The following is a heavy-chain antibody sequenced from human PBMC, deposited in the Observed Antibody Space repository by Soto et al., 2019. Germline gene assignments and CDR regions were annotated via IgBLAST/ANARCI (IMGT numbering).Heavy chain of an antibody. D-gene: IGHD3-3*01. CDR3: ARDGVPEYYDFWSGYPNPTLGMDV. CDR1: GGTINSGDYY. CDR2: IYYSGST. J-gene: IGHJ6*02. Sequence: SETLSLTCSVSGGTINSGDYYWSWIRQHPGKGLEWIGYIYYSGSTYYNPSLKSRVTISVDTSKNQFSLKLSSVTAADTAVYYCARDGVPEYYDFWSGYPNPTLGMDVWGQGTTVTVSS. V-gene: IGHV4-31*03.